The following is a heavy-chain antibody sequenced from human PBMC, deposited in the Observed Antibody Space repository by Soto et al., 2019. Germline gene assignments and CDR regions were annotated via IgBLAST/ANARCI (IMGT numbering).Heavy chain of an antibody. CDR1: GGSVESSSC. D-gene: IGHD2-15*01. Sequence: QVRLKESGPGLVKPSGTLSLTCAVSGGSVESSSCWSWVRQAPGKGLEWIGEIYHSGTFNYNPSLASRVSVSVDKSTHQFSLNLNSVSAAETAVYYCVRSVPAATWAYNGMDVWGQGTTVTVSS. J-gene: IGHJ6*02. CDR3: VRSVPAATWAYNGMDV. CDR2: IYHSGTF. V-gene: IGHV4-4*02.